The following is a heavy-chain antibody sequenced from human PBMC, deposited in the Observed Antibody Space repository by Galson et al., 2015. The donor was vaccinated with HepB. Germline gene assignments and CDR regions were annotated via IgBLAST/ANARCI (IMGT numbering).Heavy chain of an antibody. J-gene: IGHJ6*02. D-gene: IGHD2-2*02. CDR1: GFTFSNYA. CDR3: AKDGVRLIPYCSSTSCYRGDGMDV. CDR2: ISGSGGST. V-gene: IGHV3-23*01. Sequence: SLRLSCAASGFTFSNYAMSWVRRAPGKGLEWVSAISGSGGSTYYADSVKGRFTISRDNSKNTLYLQMNSLRAEDTAVYYCAKDGVRLIPYCSSTSCYRGDGMDVWGQGTTVTVSS.